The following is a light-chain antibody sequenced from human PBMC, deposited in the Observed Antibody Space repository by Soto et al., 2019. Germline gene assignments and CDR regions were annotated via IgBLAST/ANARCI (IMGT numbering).Light chain of an antibody. CDR3: QQYNNWPIT. CDR1: QTILSN. J-gene: IGKJ5*01. CDR2: GAS. V-gene: IGKV3-15*01. Sequence: EIVLTQSPAALSVSPGERATIXRRASQTILSNLAWYQQKPGQAPRLLIYGASTRATGIPARFTGSASGTEFTLTISSLQSEDFAIYYCQQYNNWPITFGQGTRLEIK.